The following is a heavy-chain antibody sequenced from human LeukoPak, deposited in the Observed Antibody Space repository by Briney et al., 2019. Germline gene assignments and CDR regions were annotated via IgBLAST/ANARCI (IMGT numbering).Heavy chain of an antibody. Sequence: PSETLSLTCTVSGGSISSYYWSWIRQPPGKGLEWIGYIYYSGSTNYNPPLKSRVIISVDTSKNQFSLKLSSVTAADTAVYYCARGYSSSWSRILDYWGQGTLVTVSS. CDR2: IYYSGST. CDR1: GGSISSYY. CDR3: ARGYSSSWSRILDY. J-gene: IGHJ4*02. D-gene: IGHD6-13*01. V-gene: IGHV4-59*01.